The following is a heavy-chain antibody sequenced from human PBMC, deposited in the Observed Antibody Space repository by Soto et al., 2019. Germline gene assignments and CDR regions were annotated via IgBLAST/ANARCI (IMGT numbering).Heavy chain of an antibody. J-gene: IGHJ3*02. Sequence: QVQLAESGGGVVQPGRSLRLSCAASEFTFSNYGMHWVRQAPGKGLEWVAVISYDGSNKYYGDSVKGRFTISRDISKNIMYLQMNSLGVEDTAVYYCARQRGYAFDIWGQGTLVTVSS. CDR2: ISYDGSNK. CDR3: ARQRGYAFDI. CDR1: EFTFSNYG. V-gene: IGHV3-30*03. D-gene: IGHD5-12*01.